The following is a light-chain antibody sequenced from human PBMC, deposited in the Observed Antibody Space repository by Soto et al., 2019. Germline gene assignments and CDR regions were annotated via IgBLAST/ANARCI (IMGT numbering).Light chain of an antibody. CDR1: QSISSY. Sequence: DIPTTQTPSSLSASVRDRVSINCLASQSISSYLNWYQQKPGKAPKLLIYAASSLQSGVPSRFSGSGSGTDFTLTISSLQPEDFATYYCQQSYSTRITFGQGTRLDIK. V-gene: IGKV1-39*01. CDR3: QQSYSTRIT. CDR2: AAS. J-gene: IGKJ5*01.